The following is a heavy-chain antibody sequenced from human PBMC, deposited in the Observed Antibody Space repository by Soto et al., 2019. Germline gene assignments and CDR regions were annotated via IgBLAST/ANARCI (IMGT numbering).Heavy chain of an antibody. CDR1: GFTFSSYG. V-gene: IGHV3-30*18. D-gene: IGHD3-16*01. Sequence: QVQLVESGGGVVQPGRSLRLSCAASGFTFSSYGMHWVRQAPGKGLEWVAVISYDGSNKYYADSVKGRFTISRDNSKNTLYLQMNSLRAEDTAVYYCAKERGDSGMDVWGQGTTVTVSS. CDR3: AKERGDSGMDV. J-gene: IGHJ6*02. CDR2: ISYDGSNK.